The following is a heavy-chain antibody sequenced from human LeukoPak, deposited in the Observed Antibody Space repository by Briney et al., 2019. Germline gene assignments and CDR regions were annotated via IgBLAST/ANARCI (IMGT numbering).Heavy chain of an antibody. Sequence: GDSLKISCKGSGYSFTSCWIGWVRQMPGKGLQWMGIIYPGGSDTRYSPSFQGQVTISADKSISTAYLQWSSLKASDTAMYYCARHVGSYSYGSEDWFDPWGQGTLVTVSS. D-gene: IGHD5-18*01. CDR2: IYPGGSDT. J-gene: IGHJ5*02. V-gene: IGHV5-51*01. CDR1: GYSFTSCW. CDR3: ARHVGSYSYGSEDWFDP.